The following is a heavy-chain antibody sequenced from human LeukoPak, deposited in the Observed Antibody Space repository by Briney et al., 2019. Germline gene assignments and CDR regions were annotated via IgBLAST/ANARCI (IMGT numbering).Heavy chain of an antibody. Sequence: GGSLRPSCAASGFTFSSYSVNWVRQAPGKGLEWVSSINSGNSYIYYADSVKGRFTISRDSAKNSLYLQMNSLRDDDTAFYYCARDRVVSSGWFDAFDIWGQGTMVTVSS. CDR3: ARDRVVSSGWFDAFDI. CDR2: INSGNSYI. CDR1: GFTFSSYS. V-gene: IGHV3-21*06. J-gene: IGHJ3*02. D-gene: IGHD6-19*01.